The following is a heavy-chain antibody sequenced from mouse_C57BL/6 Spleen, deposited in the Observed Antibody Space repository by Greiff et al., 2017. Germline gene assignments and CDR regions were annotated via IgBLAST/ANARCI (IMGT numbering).Heavy chain of an antibody. D-gene: IGHD2-3*01. J-gene: IGHJ4*01. V-gene: IGHV1-15*01. CDR1: GYTFTDYE. Sequence: VQLQESGAELVRPGASVTLSCKASGYTFTDYEMHWVKQTPVHGLEWIGAIDPETGGTAYNQKFKGKAILTADQSSSTAYMELRSLTSEDSAVYYWTRRGIYDGYYDYAMDYWGQGTSVTVSS. CDR3: TRRGIYDGYYDYAMDY. CDR2: IDPETGGT.